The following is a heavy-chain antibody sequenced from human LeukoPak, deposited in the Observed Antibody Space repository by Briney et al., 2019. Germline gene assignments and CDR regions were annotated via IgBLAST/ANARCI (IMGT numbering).Heavy chain of an antibody. Sequence: GGSLRLSCVGSGFMFSDYYMSWIRQAPGKGLEWVSYISNDSVDKYYVDSVGGRFTISRDNAKKSMYLQMSGLRVEDTAVYYCARRDWVSGAVRAFDIWGQGTMVTVSS. CDR1: GFMFSDYY. D-gene: IGHD3-3*01. J-gene: IGHJ3*02. V-gene: IGHV3-11*04. CDR2: ISNDSVDK. CDR3: ARRDWVSGAVRAFDI.